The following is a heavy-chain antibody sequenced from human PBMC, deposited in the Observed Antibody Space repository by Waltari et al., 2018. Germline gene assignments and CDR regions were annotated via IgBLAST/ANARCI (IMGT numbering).Heavy chain of an antibody. D-gene: IGHD6-13*01. V-gene: IGHV4-61*01. Sequence: QVQLQESGPGLVKPSQTLSLTCTVSGGSISSGSYYWSWIRQPPGKGLEWIGEINHSGSTNYNPSLKSRVTISVDTSKNQFSLKLSSVTAADTAVYYCARVYSSAGWFDPWGQGTLVTVSS. J-gene: IGHJ5*02. CDR3: ARVYSSAGWFDP. CDR1: GGSISSGSYY. CDR2: INHSGST.